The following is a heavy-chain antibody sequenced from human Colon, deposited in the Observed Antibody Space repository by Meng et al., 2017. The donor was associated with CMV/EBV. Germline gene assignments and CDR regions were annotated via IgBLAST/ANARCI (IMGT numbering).Heavy chain of an antibody. CDR2: ISSDGSGT. CDR3: ARDRRIAAVQRAFDY. CDR1: GFTFSYYA. V-gene: IGHV3-74*01. Sequence: GGSLRLSCAASGFTFSYYAMHWVRQAPGKGLVWVSRISSDGSGTSYADSVKGRFTVSRDNAKNTLYLQMNSLRAEDTAVYYCARDRRIAAVQRAFDYWGQGTLVTVSS. D-gene: IGHD6-13*01. J-gene: IGHJ4*02.